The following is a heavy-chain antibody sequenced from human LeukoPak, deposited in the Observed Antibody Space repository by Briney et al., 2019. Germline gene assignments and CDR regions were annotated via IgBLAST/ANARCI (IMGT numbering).Heavy chain of an antibody. J-gene: IGHJ4*02. V-gene: IGHV4-59*01. CDR2: IYYSGST. CDR3: AIGWYYFDY. CDR1: GGSISSYY. D-gene: IGHD2-8*01. Sequence: SETLSLTCTVSGGSISSYYWTWIRQPPGKGLEWIGYIYYSGSTNYNPSLKSRVTISVDTSKNQFSLKLSSVTAADTAVYYCAIGWYYFDYWGQGTLVTVSS.